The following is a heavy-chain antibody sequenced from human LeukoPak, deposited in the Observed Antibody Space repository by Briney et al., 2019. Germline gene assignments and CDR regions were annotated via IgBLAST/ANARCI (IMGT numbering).Heavy chain of an antibody. CDR1: GYSISSNYY. Sequence: SETLSLTCSVSGYSISSNYYWGWIRQPPGKGLEWIGSIYHSGSTYYNPSLKSRVTISVDTSKNQFSLKLSSVTAADTAVYYCARADSNYYYYYYMDVWGKGTTVTVSS. V-gene: IGHV4-38-2*02. D-gene: IGHD3-22*01. CDR3: ARADSNYYYYYYMDV. J-gene: IGHJ6*03. CDR2: IYHSGST.